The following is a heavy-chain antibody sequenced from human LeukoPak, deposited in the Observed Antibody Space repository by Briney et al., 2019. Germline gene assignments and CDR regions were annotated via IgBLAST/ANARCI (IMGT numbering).Heavy chain of an antibody. J-gene: IGHJ3*02. CDR1: GGSISCSSYY. D-gene: IGHD5-18*01. V-gene: IGHV4-39*01. Sequence: SETLSLTCTVSGGSISCSSYYWGWIRQPPGKGLEWIGSIYYSGSTYYNPSLKSRVTISVDTSKNQFSLELSSVTAADTAVYYCARQYSRRGYSYGYFFAFDIWGQGTMVTVSS. CDR3: ARQYSRRGYSYGYFFAFDI. CDR2: IYYSGST.